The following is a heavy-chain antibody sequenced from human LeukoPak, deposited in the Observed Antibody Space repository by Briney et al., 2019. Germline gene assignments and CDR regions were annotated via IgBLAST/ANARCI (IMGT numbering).Heavy chain of an antibody. J-gene: IGHJ4*02. CDR2: ISSNGGST. D-gene: IGHD6-25*01. V-gene: IGHV3-64*01. CDR1: GFTFSSYA. Sequence: GGSLRLSCAASGFTFSSYAMHWVRQAPGQGLEYVSAISSNGGSTYYANSVKGRFTISRVNSKNTLYLQMGSLRAEDMAVYYCARDSGYYFDYWGQGTLVTVSS. CDR3: ARDSGYYFDY.